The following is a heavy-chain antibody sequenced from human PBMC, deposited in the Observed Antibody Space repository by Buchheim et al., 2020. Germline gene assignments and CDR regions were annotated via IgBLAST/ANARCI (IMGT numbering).Heavy chain of an antibody. CDR2: IYYSGST. CDR1: GGSISSYY. V-gene: IGHV4-59*01. J-gene: IGHJ4*02. Sequence: QVQLQESGPGLVKPSETLSLTCSVSGGSISSYYWYWIRQPPGKGLEWIGYIYYSGSTNYNPSLKSRVTIPVATSKNQFSLKLSSVTAADTAVYYCARSVGGATNYWGQGTL. D-gene: IGHD1-26*01. CDR3: ARSVGGATNY.